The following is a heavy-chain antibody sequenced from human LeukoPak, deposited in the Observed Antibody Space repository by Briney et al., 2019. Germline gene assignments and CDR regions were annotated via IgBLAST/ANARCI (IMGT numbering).Heavy chain of an antibody. V-gene: IGHV1-8*01. Sequence: GASVKVSCKASGYTFTSYDINWVRQATGQGLEWMGWMNPNSGNTGYAQKFQGRVTMTRNTSISTAYMELSSLRSEDTAVYYCAREAPISDSGNYYKSLGYWGQGTLVTVSS. CDR3: AREAPISDSGNYYKSLGY. D-gene: IGHD3-10*01. CDR2: MNPNSGNT. CDR1: GYTFTSYD. J-gene: IGHJ4*02.